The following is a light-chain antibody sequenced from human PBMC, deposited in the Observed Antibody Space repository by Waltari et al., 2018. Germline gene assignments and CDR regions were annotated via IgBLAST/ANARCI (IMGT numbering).Light chain of an antibody. CDR1: QSITIY. V-gene: IGKV1-39*01. CDR2: ASS. Sequence: DIHMTQSRPSLSTSLGYRLTISCRASQSITIYLNWYHQKPGQAPELLIYASSHLQSGVPSRFSGSGSVTDFTLTISSMQPEDFGNYYCQQTDSTPWTFGQGTKVEIK. CDR3: QQTDSTPWT. J-gene: IGKJ1*01.